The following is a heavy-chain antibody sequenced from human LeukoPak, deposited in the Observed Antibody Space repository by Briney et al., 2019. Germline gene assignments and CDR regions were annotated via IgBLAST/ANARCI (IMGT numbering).Heavy chain of an antibody. Sequence: GASVKVSCKASGYTFTSYAISWVRQAPGQGLEWMGGIIPIFGTANYAQKFQGRVTITADESTSTAYMELSSLRSEDTAVYYCARDNRPGMATINNWFDPWGQGTLVTVSS. CDR3: ARDNRPGMATINNWFDP. D-gene: IGHD5-24*01. CDR2: IIPIFGTA. V-gene: IGHV1-69*13. J-gene: IGHJ5*02. CDR1: GYTFTSYA.